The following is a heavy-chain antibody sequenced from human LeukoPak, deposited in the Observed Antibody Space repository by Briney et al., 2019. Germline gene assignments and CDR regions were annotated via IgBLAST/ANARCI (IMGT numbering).Heavy chain of an antibody. D-gene: IGHD6-19*01. CDR3: AKDRVNRGIAVAGTSAFDI. CDR1: GFTFSSYA. CDR2: ISYDGSNK. J-gene: IGHJ3*02. Sequence: PGRSLRLSCAASGFTFSSYAMHWVRQAPGKGLEWVAVISYDGSNKYYADSVKGRFTISRDNSKNTLYLQMNSLRAEDTAVYYCAKDRVNRGIAVAGTSAFDIWGQGTMVTVSS. V-gene: IGHV3-30*14.